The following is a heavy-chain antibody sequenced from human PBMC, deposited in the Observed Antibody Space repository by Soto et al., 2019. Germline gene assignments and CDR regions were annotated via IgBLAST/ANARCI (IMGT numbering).Heavy chain of an antibody. J-gene: IGHJ4*02. CDR2: ITAGGSTI. CDR3: AKAKGGSGSYPLDY. CDR1: SITFSSYA. Sequence: GGSLRLSCAASSITFSSYAMSWVRQAPGKGLEWVSIITAGGSTIYYADSVKGRFTISRDNSKNTLYLQMNSLGAEDTAIYYCAKAKGGSGSYPLDYWGQGTLVTVSS. V-gene: IGHV3-23*03. D-gene: IGHD3-10*01.